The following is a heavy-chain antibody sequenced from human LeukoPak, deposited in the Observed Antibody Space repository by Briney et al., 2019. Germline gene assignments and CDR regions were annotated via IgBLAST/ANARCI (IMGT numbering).Heavy chain of an antibody. V-gene: IGHV3-74*01. Sequence: GGSLRLSCAASGFTFSTYWMHWVRQAPGKGLMWVSRINSDGSSTSPADSVKGRFAISRDNAKNTLYLQMNSLRAEDTAVYYCATPRTDDTSGYYFDYWGQGALVTVSS. D-gene: IGHD3-22*01. CDR1: GFTFSTYW. CDR3: ATPRTDDTSGYYFDY. CDR2: INSDGSST. J-gene: IGHJ4*02.